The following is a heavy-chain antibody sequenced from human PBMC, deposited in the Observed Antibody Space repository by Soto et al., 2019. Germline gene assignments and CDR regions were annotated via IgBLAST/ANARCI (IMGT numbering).Heavy chain of an antibody. Sequence: QVHVVQSGAEVKKPGSSVKVTCKAFGGTFNSFGINWVRQAPGQGPEWMGGIIPVFGTTKYAQKFRERVTLVADGSTSTSYMELSRLTSDDTAVYYCAIEVWGRGGYYLDSWGQGTLVTVSS. CDR2: IIPVFGTT. CDR3: AIEVWGRGGYYLDS. V-gene: IGHV1-69*01. D-gene: IGHD3-16*01. J-gene: IGHJ4*02. CDR1: GGTFNSFG.